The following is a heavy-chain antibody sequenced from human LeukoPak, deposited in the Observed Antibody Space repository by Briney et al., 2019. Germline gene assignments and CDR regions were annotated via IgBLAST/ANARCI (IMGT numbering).Heavy chain of an antibody. V-gene: IGHV3-7*01. Sequence: GGSLRLSCAGSGFTFRNYWMNWVRQAPGKGLEWVANIKEDGSEKYYMDSVKGRFTVSRDNAKNSLYLQINSLRADDTAVYYCARGGPTVGTDYWGQGTLVTVSS. CDR3: ARGGPTVGTDY. CDR2: IKEDGSEK. J-gene: IGHJ4*02. CDR1: GFTFRNYW. D-gene: IGHD1-26*01.